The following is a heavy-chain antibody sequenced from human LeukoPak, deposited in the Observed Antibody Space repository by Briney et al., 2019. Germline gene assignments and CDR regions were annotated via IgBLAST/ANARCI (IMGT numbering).Heavy chain of an antibody. CDR2: ISYDGSNK. J-gene: IGHJ1*01. D-gene: IGHD6-6*01. CDR3: AKAAGIAARPLYFEH. CDR1: GFTFSSYG. Sequence: PGGSLRLSCAASGFTFSSYGMHWVRQAPGKGLEWVAVISYDGSNKYYADSVKGRFTISRDNSKNTLYLQMNSLRAEDTAVYYCAKAAGIAARPLYFEHWGQGTLVTVSS. V-gene: IGHV3-30*18.